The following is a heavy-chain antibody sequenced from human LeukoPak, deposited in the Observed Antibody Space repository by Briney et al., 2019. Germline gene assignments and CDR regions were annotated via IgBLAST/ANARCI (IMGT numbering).Heavy chain of an antibody. Sequence: GGSLRLSCAASGFTFSSYSMNWVRQAPGKGLEWVSSISSSSSYIYYADSVKGRFTISRDNAKNSLYLQMNSLRAEDTAVYYCARDLRRYDILTGYYMGGAFDIWGQGRMVTVSS. CDR2: ISSSSSYI. CDR1: GFTFSSYS. V-gene: IGHV3-21*01. CDR3: ARDLRRYDILTGYYMGGAFDI. D-gene: IGHD3-9*01. J-gene: IGHJ3*02.